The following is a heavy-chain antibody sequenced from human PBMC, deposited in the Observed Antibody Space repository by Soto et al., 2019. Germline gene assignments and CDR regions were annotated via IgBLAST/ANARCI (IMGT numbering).Heavy chain of an antibody. CDR2: IYYNGDT. CDR1: GGPFSSGGYY. CDR3: ARDLGTGTDY. D-gene: IGHD1-1*01. Sequence: PSETLSLTCTVSGGPFSSGGYYWSWIRQEPGKGLEWIGYIYYNGDTSYNPSLKSRVTISVDPSNNHFSLKLTSVTAADTAVYFCARDLGTGTDYWGQGTLVTVSS. J-gene: IGHJ4*02. V-gene: IGHV4-31*03.